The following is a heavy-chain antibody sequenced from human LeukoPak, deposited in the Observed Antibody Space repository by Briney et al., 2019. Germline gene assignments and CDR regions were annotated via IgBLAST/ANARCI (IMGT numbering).Heavy chain of an antibody. J-gene: IGHJ6*02. Sequence: GGSLRLSCAASGFTVSRNYMSWVRQAPGKGLEWVSVIYSGGSTYDADSVKGRFTISRDNSKNTLYLQMNSLRAEDTAVYYCARERAELLWFGEYYYYGMDVWGQGTTVTVSS. CDR3: ARERAELLWFGEYYYYGMDV. CDR2: IYSGGST. D-gene: IGHD3-10*01. CDR1: GFTVSRNY. V-gene: IGHV3-53*01.